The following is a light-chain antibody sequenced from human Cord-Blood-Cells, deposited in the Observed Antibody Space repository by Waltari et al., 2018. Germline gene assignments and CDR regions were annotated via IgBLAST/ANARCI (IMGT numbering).Light chain of an antibody. V-gene: IGLV2-14*01. J-gene: IGLJ2*01. CDR2: DVS. CDR1: SSDVGGYNY. CDR3: SSYTSSSTLV. Sequence: QSALTQPASVSGSPGQSITISCTGTSSDVGGYNYVSWYQQHPGKAPKLMIYDVSKGPSGVSNRFSGSKSGTTASLTISGLQAEDEADYYCSSYTSSSTLVFGGGTKLTVL.